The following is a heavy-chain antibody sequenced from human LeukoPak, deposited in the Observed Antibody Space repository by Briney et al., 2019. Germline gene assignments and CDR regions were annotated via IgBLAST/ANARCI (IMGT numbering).Heavy chain of an antibody. CDR3: ARGHDSSGYWIYYFDY. V-gene: IGHV3-30-3*01. D-gene: IGHD3-22*01. CDR2: ISYDGSNK. CDR1: GFTFSSYA. J-gene: IGHJ4*02. Sequence: GGSLRLSCSASGFTFSSYAMHWVRQAPGKGLEWVAVISYDGSNKYYADSVKGRFTISRDNSKNTLYLQMNSLRAEDTAVYYCARGHDSSGYWIYYFDYWGQGTLVTVSS.